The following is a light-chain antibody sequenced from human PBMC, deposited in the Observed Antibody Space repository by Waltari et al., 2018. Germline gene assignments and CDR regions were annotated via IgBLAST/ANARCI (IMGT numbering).Light chain of an antibody. CDR1: RFSSYY. CDR3: NSRDSSGNRVL. CDR2: GKD. J-gene: IGLJ3*02. V-gene: IGLV3-19*01. Sequence: SSELTQDPAVSVALGQTVRITCQGDRFSSYYASWYQQKPGQAPVLVFFGKDNRPSGIPDRFSGSSSGNTASLTITGAQAEDEADYYCNSRDSSGNRVLFGGGTKLTVL.